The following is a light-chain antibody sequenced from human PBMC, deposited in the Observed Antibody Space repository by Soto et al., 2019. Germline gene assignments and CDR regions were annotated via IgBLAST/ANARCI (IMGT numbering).Light chain of an antibody. CDR3: QRRSNWLT. V-gene: IGKV3-11*01. CDR1: QSISSY. J-gene: IGKJ4*01. CDR2: DAS. Sequence: EIVLTQSPATLSLSPGERATLSCRASQSISSYLAWYQQKPGQAPRHLIYDASSRATGIPARFSGSGSGTDFTLTISSLEPEDFAVYYCQRRSNWLTFGGGTRVEIK.